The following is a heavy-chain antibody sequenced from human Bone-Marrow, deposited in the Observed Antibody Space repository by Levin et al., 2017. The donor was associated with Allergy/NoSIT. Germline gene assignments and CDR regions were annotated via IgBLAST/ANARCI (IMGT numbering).Heavy chain of an antibody. Sequence: PGESLKISCKASGYTFSRYGISWMRQAPGQGLEWMGWISPLSGHTSYAQKLQGRVTLTTDTPTSTAYMELRSLRSDDTAVYYCARDYFGSGSYYIFDYWGQGALVTVSS. CDR2: ISPLSGHT. V-gene: IGHV1-18*01. D-gene: IGHD3-10*01. CDR3: ARDYFGSGSYYIFDY. CDR1: GYTFSRYG. J-gene: IGHJ4*02.